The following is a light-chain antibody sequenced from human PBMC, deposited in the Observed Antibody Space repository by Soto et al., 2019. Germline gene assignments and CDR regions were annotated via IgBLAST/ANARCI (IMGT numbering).Light chain of an antibody. Sequence: EIVLTQSPATLSLSPGERVTLSCGASQTVSSYLAWYQQNPGQAPRVLIYDSSNRATGSPARFSGSGSGTNFPLTISSLEPEDFAVYYCQQRSSWHALTFGGGTKVEIK. V-gene: IGKV3-11*01. CDR2: DSS. CDR3: QQRSSWHALT. J-gene: IGKJ4*01. CDR1: QTVSSY.